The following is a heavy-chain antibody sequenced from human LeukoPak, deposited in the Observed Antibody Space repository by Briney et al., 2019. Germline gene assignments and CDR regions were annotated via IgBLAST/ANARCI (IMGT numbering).Heavy chain of an antibody. V-gene: IGHV1-18*01. Sequence: SVRVSCKASGYTFTRYGISWVRQARGEGLEWRGWISSYNGNTNYAQKIQGRVTMTTDTYTSTAYMELRRLRSDDTAVYYCARASAYDYVWGSYQNHFDYWGQGTLVTVSS. CDR2: ISSYNGNT. CDR3: ARASAYDYVWGSYQNHFDY. J-gene: IGHJ4*02. CDR1: GYTFTRYG. D-gene: IGHD3-16*02.